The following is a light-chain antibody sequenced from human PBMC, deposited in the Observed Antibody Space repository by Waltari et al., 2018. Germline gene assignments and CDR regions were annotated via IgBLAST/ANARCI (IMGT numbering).Light chain of an antibody. CDR3: QTGGHGTWV. Sequence: QLVLTQSPSASASLGASVKLTCTLSSGHRSNVIAWLQQQPEKGPRYLMRVNSDGSHSRGDEIPVRFSGSSSGAERYLTISSLQSEDEADYYCQTGGHGTWVFGGGTKLTVL. CDR2: VNSDGSH. CDR1: SGHRSNV. V-gene: IGLV4-69*01. J-gene: IGLJ3*02.